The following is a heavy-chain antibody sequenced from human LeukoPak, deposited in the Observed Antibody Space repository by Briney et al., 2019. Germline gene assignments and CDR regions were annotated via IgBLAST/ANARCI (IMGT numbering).Heavy chain of an antibody. D-gene: IGHD6-6*01. CDR2: INPNSGGT. J-gene: IGHJ5*02. V-gene: IGHV1-2*02. Sequence: SVKVSCKASGYTFTGYYMHWVRQAPGRGLEWMGWINPNSGGTNYAQKFQGRVTMTRDTSISTAYMELSRLRSDDTAVYYCAREPLALRSIAARPGYWFDPWGQGTLVTVSS. CDR1: GYTFTGYY. CDR3: AREPLALRSIAARPGYWFDP.